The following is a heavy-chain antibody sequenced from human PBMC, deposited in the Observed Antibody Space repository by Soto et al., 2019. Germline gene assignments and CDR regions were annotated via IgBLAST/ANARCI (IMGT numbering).Heavy chain of an antibody. CDR2: IYPGDSDT. V-gene: IGHV5-51*01. D-gene: IGHD6-6*01. J-gene: IGHJ5*02. Sequence: GESLMISCKGSGYSFTSYWSGWVRQMPGKGLEWMGIIYPGDSDTRYSPSFQGQVTISADKSISTAYLQWSSLKASDTAMYYCARGGRQLANWFDPWGQGTLVTVSS. CDR1: GYSFTSYW. CDR3: ARGGRQLANWFDP.